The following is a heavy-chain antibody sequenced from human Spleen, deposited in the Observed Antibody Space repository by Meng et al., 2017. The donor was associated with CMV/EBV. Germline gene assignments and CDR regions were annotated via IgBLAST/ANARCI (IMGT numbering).Heavy chain of an antibody. CDR2: IKQDGSEK. J-gene: IGHJ6*02. D-gene: IGHD1-7*01. CDR1: GFIFSSYW. Sequence: GGSLRLSCEASGFIFSSYWMSWVRQAPGKGLEWVANIKQDGSEKYYVDSVKGRFTISRDNAKNSLYLQMNSLRAEDTAVYYCARGVSTGTTGIYYYYGMDVWGQGTTVTVSS. V-gene: IGHV3-7*01. CDR3: ARGVSTGTTGIYYYYGMDV.